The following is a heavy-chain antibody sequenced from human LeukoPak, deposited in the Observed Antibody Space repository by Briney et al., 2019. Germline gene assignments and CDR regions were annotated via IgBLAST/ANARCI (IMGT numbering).Heavy chain of an antibody. CDR3: AKDWGLGNGDYFYYYYGMDV. V-gene: IGHV3-23*01. CDR1: GFTFSSQA. CDR2: ISGSGTST. J-gene: IGHJ6*02. Sequence: GGSLRLTCAASGFTFSSQAMIWVRQAPGKGLEWVSVISGSGTSTYYADSVKGRCTISRDNSKNTLYLQMNSLRIEDTAVYYCAKDWGLGNGDYFYYYYGMDVWGQGTTVTVSS. D-gene: IGHD4-17*01.